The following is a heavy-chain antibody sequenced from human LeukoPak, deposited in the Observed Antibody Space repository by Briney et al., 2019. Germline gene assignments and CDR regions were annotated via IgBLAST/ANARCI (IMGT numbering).Heavy chain of an antibody. CDR3: AALLGGPHPGY. Sequence: GGSLRLSCVASGFTFGKYWMSWVRQAPGKGLEWVANIKLDGSEKNYVDSVKGRFTISRDNAKNSLYLQMNSLRAEDTAVYYCAALLGGPHPGYWGQGTLVTVSS. D-gene: IGHD7-27*01. CDR2: IKLDGSEK. CDR1: GFTFGKYW. V-gene: IGHV3-7*01. J-gene: IGHJ4*02.